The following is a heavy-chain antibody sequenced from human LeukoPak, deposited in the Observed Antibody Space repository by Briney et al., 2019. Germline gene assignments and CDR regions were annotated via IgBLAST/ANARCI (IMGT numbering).Heavy chain of an antibody. V-gene: IGHV1-69*04. CDR2: IIPILGIA. Sequence: GASVKVSCKASGYTFTSYGISWVRQAPGQGLEWMGRIIPILGIANYAQKFQGRVTITADKSTSTAYMELSSLRSEDTAVYYCARGPKHSYYYYYGMDVWGQGTTVTVSS. CDR3: ARGPKHSYYYYYGMDV. CDR1: GYTFTSYG. J-gene: IGHJ6*02. D-gene: IGHD2-21*01.